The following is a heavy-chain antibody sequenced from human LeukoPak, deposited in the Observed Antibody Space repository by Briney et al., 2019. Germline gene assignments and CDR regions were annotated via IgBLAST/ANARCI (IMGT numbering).Heavy chain of an antibody. V-gene: IGHV3-11*01. Sequence: GGSLRLSCAASGFTFSDYYMSWIRQAPGKGLEWVSYISSSGSTIYYADSVKGRFTISRDNAKNSLYLQMNSLRAEDMAVYYCARDYSSSTDFLVGYWGQGTLVTVSS. CDR2: ISSSGSTI. CDR3: ARDYSSSTDFLVGY. CDR1: GFTFSDYY. D-gene: IGHD6-6*01. J-gene: IGHJ4*02.